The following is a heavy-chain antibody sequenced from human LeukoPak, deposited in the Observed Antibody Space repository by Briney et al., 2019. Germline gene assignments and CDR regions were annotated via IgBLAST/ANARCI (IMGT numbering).Heavy chain of an antibody. D-gene: IGHD3-22*01. CDR2: ISSNGGST. Sequence: GGSLRLSCAASGFTFSSYAMHWVRQAPGKGLEYVSTISSNGGSTYYANSVKGRFTISRDNSKNTLYLQMGSLRDEDMAVYYCARALTFYYSDAFDIWGQGTMVTVSS. V-gene: IGHV3-64*01. CDR3: ARALTFYYSDAFDI. J-gene: IGHJ3*02. CDR1: GFTFSSYA.